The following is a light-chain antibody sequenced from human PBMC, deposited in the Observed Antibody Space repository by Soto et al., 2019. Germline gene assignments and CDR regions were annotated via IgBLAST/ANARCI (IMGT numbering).Light chain of an antibody. V-gene: IGKV1-39*01. Sequence: DIQMTQSPSSLSASVGDRATITCRTSQSISNYLNWYQQKPGKAPKLLIYAASRLTAGVPSRFSGSGSGTDFILTIISLQPQDFSTYYCQQPYSTPWTFGQGTKVEI. CDR1: QSISNY. J-gene: IGKJ1*01. CDR2: AAS. CDR3: QQPYSTPWT.